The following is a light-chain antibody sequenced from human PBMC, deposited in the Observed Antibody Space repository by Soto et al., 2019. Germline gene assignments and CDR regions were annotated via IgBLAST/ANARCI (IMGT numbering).Light chain of an antibody. J-gene: IGLJ1*01. CDR3: TSHTGGGSLDV. V-gene: IGLV2-14*01. Sequence: QSALTQPASVSGSPGQSITISCTGTRSDVGASHYVSWYQQYPGEAPKVIIYEVTNRPSGVSNRFSGSKSDHTASLTISGLQAEDEADYYCTSHTGGGSLDVFGTGTKVTVL. CDR2: EVT. CDR1: RSDVGASHY.